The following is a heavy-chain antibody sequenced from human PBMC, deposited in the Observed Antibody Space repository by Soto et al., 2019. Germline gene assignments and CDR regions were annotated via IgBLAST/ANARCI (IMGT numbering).Heavy chain of an antibody. J-gene: IGHJ4*02. Sequence: QITLKESGPTLVKPTQTLTLTCTFSGFSLSTSGVGVAWIRQPPGKALEWLALIYWDDDKRYSPSLKSRLTITKETSKTQVGLTMTNMDPGDTATYYCAHSRKSYYDILTGYNYWGQGTLVTVSS. CDR3: AHSRKSYYDILTGYNY. CDR1: GFSLSTSGVG. V-gene: IGHV2-5*02. CDR2: IYWDDDK. D-gene: IGHD3-9*01.